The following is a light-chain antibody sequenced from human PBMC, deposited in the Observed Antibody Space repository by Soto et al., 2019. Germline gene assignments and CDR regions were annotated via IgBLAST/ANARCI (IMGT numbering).Light chain of an antibody. CDR1: SSDVGGYNY. CDR3: SSYAGSNWYV. J-gene: IGLJ1*01. Sequence: QSVLTQPPSASGSPGQSVTISCTGTSSDVGGYNYVSWYQQHPGKAPKLMIYEVNGRPSGVPDRFSGSKSGNTASLTVSGLQTADEADYYCSSYAGSNWYVFGTGTKVTVL. V-gene: IGLV2-8*01. CDR2: EVN.